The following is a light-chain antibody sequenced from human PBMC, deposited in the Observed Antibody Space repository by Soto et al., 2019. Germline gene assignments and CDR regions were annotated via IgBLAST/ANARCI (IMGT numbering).Light chain of an antibody. CDR3: QHYHNLPPFT. CDR1: QDIRTS. J-gene: IGKJ3*01. CDR2: GAS. Sequence: DIQMTQSPSSLSASVGGRVSITCQASQDIRTSISWFQQKPGRAPKLLIYGASNLETGVPSRFRGSGSGTDFTFTISSLQPEDIATYYCQHYHNLPPFTFGPGTKVDIQ. V-gene: IGKV1-33*01.